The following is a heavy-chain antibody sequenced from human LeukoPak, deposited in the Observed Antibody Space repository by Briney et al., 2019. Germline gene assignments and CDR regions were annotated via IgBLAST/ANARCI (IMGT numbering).Heavy chain of an antibody. D-gene: IGHD6-6*01. Sequence: SETLSLTCAVSGGSISSSNYYWGWIRQPPGQGLEWIGSIYYSGNTYYNPSLKSRVTISVDTSKNQFSLKLSSVTATDTAVYYCARGGAARLHFQNWGQGTLVTVSS. CDR2: IYYSGNT. CDR1: GGSISSSNYY. J-gene: IGHJ1*01. V-gene: IGHV4-39*01. CDR3: ARGGAARLHFQN.